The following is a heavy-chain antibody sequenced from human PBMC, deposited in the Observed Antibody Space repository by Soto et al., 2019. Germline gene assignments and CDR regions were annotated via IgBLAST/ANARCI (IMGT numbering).Heavy chain of an antibody. D-gene: IGHD3-22*01. V-gene: IGHV3-48*03. CDR2: IHNSRGTT. CDR1: GFTFSSYE. Sequence: PGGSLRLSCAASGFTFSSYEMMWVRQAPGKGLEWVSFIHNSRGTTYYADSVKGRFNISRDNAQNSLYLQMSSLRAEDTAVYYCETPLSGYYYSYWGQGNLVTVSS. J-gene: IGHJ4*02. CDR3: ETPLSGYYYSY.